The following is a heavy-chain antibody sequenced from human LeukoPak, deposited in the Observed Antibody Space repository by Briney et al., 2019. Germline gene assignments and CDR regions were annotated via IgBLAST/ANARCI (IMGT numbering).Heavy chain of an antibody. V-gene: IGHV3-11*06. Sequence: KPGGSLRLSCAASGSSVSDYYMSWIRQTPGKGLDWVSYISGTTGYTNSADSVKGRFTISRDNARNSLYLQMNSLRAEDTAVYYCARETSPNSGNYAYWGQGTLVTVSS. J-gene: IGHJ4*02. CDR1: GSSVSDYY. CDR2: ISGTTGYT. D-gene: IGHD1-26*01. CDR3: ARETSPNSGNYAY.